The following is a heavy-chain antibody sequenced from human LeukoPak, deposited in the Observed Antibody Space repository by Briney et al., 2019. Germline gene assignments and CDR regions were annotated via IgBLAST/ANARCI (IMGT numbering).Heavy chain of an antibody. CDR2: INPNSGGT. J-gene: IGHJ4*02. CDR1: GYTFTGYY. D-gene: IGHD3-9*01. CDR3: ARANYDILTGYYLGH. Sequence: GESLKVSCKASGYTFTGYYMHWVRQAPGQGLEWMGWINPNSGGTNYAQKFQGRVTMTRDTSISTAYMELSRLRSDDTAVYYCARANYDILTGYYLGHWGQGTLVTVSS. V-gene: IGHV1-2*02.